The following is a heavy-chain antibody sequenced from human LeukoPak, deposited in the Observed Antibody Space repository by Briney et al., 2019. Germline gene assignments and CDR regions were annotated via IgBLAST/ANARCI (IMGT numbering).Heavy chain of an antibody. J-gene: IGHJ3*02. CDR2: ISGSGGST. CDR3: ASTRGYSYGLGAFDI. D-gene: IGHD5-18*01. V-gene: IGHV3-23*01. CDR1: GFTFSSYA. Sequence: GGSLRLSCAASGFTFSSYAMSWVRQAPGKGLEWVSAISGSGGSTYYADSVKGRFTISRDNSKNTLYLQMNSLRAEDTAVYYCASTRGYSYGLGAFDIWGQGTMVTVSS.